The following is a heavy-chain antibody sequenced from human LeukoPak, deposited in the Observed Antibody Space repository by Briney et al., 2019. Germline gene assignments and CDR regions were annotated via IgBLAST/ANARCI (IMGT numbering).Heavy chain of an antibody. CDR2: IYYSGST. Sequence: SETLSLTCTVSGGSISSYYWSWIRQPPGKGLEWIGYIYYSGSTNYNPSLKSRVTISVDTSKNQFSLKLSSVTAADTAVYYCARRGGYYDSSGKLNWFDPWGQGTLVTVSS. J-gene: IGHJ5*02. V-gene: IGHV4-59*01. CDR3: ARRGGYYDSSGKLNWFDP. CDR1: GGSISSYY. D-gene: IGHD3-22*01.